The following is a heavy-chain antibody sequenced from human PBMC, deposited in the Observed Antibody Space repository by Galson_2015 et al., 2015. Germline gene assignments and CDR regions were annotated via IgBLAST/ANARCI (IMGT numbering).Heavy chain of an antibody. CDR3: ARPRTGTTWDFDC. V-gene: IGHV4-39*01. J-gene: IGHJ4*02. Sequence: SVYYTGSTYDNPSLKSRVTISVDTSKNQFSLKLRSVTVADTAVYYCARPRTGTTWDFDCWGQGSLVTVSS. D-gene: IGHD7-27*01. CDR2: VYYTGST.